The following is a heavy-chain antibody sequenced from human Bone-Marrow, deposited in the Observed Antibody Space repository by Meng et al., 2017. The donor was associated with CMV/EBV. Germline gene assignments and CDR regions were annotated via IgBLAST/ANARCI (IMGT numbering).Heavy chain of an antibody. CDR2: IRSSGNII. CDR1: GFTFSSYE. V-gene: IGHV3-48*03. Sequence: GESLKISCAASGFTFSSYEMNWVRQAPGKGLEWTSYIRSSGNIIYYADSVKGRFTISRDNAKNSLDLQMNNLRAEDTAVYYCAAGYTSAWTPPGYRGQGTLVTVSS. CDR3: AAGYTSAWTPPGY. J-gene: IGHJ4*02. D-gene: IGHD6-19*01.